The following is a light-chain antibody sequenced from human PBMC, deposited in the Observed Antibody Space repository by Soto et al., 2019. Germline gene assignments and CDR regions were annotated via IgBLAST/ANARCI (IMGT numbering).Light chain of an antibody. CDR1: QSVSSY. J-gene: IGKJ2*01. Sequence: PGERATLSCRASQSVSSYLAWYQQKPGQAPRLPIYDASNRATGIPARFSGSGSGTDFTLTISSLEPEDFAVYYCQQRSNWPPMYTFGQGTKLEIK. V-gene: IGKV3-11*01. CDR2: DAS. CDR3: QQRSNWPPMYT.